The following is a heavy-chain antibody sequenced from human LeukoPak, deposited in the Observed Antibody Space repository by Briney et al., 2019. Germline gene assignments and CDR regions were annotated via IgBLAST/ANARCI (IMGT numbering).Heavy chain of an antibody. CDR3: ASVGRLTLGAFDI. CDR2: IYHSGST. Sequence: PSETLSLTCAVSGYSISSGYYWGWIRQPPGKGLEWIGSIYHSGSTYYNPSLKSRVTISVDTSKNQFSLKLSSVTAADTAVYYCASVGRLTLGAFDIWGQGTMVTVSS. D-gene: IGHD3-9*01. J-gene: IGHJ3*02. CDR1: GYSISSGYY. V-gene: IGHV4-38-2*01.